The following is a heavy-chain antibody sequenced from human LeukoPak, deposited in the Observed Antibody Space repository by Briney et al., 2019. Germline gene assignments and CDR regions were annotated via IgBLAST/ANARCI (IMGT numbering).Heavy chain of an antibody. CDR2: IASDGSAI. CDR3: VRDSSAWGRAGFDF. V-gene: IGHV3-48*03. Sequence: GGSLRLSCPASGFTFSSYEMNWVRQAPGRGLEWLSYIASDGSAIYYADSVKGRFTISRDNAENSLFLHMNSLRAEDTAIYYCVRDSSAWGRAGFDFWGQGTLVTVSS. CDR1: GFTFSSYE. D-gene: IGHD3-16*01. J-gene: IGHJ4*02.